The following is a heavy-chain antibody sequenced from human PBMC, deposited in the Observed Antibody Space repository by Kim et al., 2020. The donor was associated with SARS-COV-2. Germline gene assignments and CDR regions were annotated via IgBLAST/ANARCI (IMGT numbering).Heavy chain of an antibody. J-gene: IGHJ4*02. D-gene: IGHD6-13*01. V-gene: IGHV4-59*01. Sequence: NSNPSLKSRVTISVDTSKNQLSLKLSSVTAADTAVYYCARVSSSWYEVSYWGQGTLVTVSS. CDR3: ARVSSSWYEVSY.